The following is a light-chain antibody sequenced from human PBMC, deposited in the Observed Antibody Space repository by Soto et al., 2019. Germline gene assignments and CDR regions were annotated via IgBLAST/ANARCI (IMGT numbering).Light chain of an antibody. CDR1: QSVGAN. J-gene: IGKJ1*01. V-gene: IGKV3-15*01. CDR3: QQYTYWPRT. Sequence: PGESATLSCRASQSVGANLAWYQQKPGQAPRLLIYGASTRAAGISPRFSGGGSGTEFTLTISSLQSEDFGVYYCQQYTYWPRTFGQGTKVGIK. CDR2: GAS.